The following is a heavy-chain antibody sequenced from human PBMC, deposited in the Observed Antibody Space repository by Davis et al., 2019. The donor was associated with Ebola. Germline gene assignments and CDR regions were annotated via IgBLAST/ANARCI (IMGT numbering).Heavy chain of an antibody. CDR3: ARGYSYGNYYYYGMDV. J-gene: IGHJ6*02. V-gene: IGHV1-46*01. Sequence: AASVKVSCKASGYTFTSYYMHWVRQAPGQGLEWMGIINPSGGSTSYAQKFQGRVTMTRDTSTSTVYMELSSLRSEDTAMYYCARGYSYGNYYYYGMDVWGQGTTVTVTS. CDR2: INPSGGST. CDR1: GYTFTSYY. D-gene: IGHD5-18*01.